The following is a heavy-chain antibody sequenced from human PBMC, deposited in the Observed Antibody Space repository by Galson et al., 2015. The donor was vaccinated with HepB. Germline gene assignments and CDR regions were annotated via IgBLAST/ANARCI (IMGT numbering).Heavy chain of an antibody. D-gene: IGHD2-15*01. Sequence: CAISGDSVSSNSAAWNWIRQSPARGLEWLGRTYYRSKWYNDYAVSVESRISINPDASRNQFSLQLDSVTPEDAAIYYCVRDRICSAGTCYSTDDAFDIWGQGTIVTVSS. CDR2: TYYRSKWYN. J-gene: IGHJ3*02. V-gene: IGHV6-1*01. CDR1: GDSVSSNSAA. CDR3: VRDRICSAGTCYSTDDAFDI.